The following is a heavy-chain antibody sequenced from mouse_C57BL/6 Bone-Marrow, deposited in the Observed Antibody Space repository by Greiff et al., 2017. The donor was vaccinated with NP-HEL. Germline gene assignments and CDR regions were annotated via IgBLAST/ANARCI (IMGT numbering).Heavy chain of an antibody. CDR1: GYTFTSYW. Sequence: QVQLQQPGAELVKPGASVKLSCKASGYTFTSYWMHWVKQRPGQGLEWIGMIHPNSGSTNYNEKFKSKATLTVDKSSITAYMQLSSLTSEDSAVYYCVIYYDYDWFAYWGQGTLVTVSA. CDR2: IHPNSGST. D-gene: IGHD2-4*01. V-gene: IGHV1-64*01. CDR3: VIYYDYDWFAY. J-gene: IGHJ3*01.